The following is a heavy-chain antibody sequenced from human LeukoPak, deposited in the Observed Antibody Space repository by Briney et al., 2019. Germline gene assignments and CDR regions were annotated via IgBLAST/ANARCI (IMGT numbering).Heavy chain of an antibody. D-gene: IGHD2-15*01. CDR3: ARGRYCSGGSCYSYYYYYMDV. CDR1: GGSFSGYY. V-gene: IGHV4-34*01. J-gene: IGHJ6*03. Sequence: PSETLSLTCAVYGGSFSGYYWSWIRQPPGKGLEWIGEINHSGSTSYNPSLKSRVTISVDTSKNQFSLKLSSVTAADTAVYYCARGRYCSGGSCYSYYYYYMDVWGKGTTVTVSS. CDR2: INHSGST.